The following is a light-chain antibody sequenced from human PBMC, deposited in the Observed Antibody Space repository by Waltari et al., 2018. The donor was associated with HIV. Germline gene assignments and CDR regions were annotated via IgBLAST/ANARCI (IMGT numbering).Light chain of an antibody. CDR3: MIWPSNAVV. V-gene: IGLV5-37*01. CDR1: SDVTVDNYN. CDR2: YYSDSDK. J-gene: IGLJ2*01. Sequence: QPVLTQPPSSSASPGESARLTCTLPSDVTVDNYNIYWYQQKPGSPPRYLLYYYSDSDKGQGSGDPSRFSGSKDASANTGILLISGLQSEDEADYYCMIWPSNAVVFGGGTKLTVL.